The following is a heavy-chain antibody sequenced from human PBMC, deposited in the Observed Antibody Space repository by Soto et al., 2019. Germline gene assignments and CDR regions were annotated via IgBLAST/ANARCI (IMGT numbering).Heavy chain of an antibody. J-gene: IGHJ4*02. CDR3: ARLDYHGSGIYYNALDH. CDR2: ISYNGRS. CDR1: GGSISAFY. D-gene: IGHD3-10*01. Sequence: QVQLQESGPGLVKPSETLSLTCTVSGGSISAFYWSWVRQPPGKRLEWIGHISYNGRSNSNPSLKSRVTISLDTPKNQFSLKLTSVTAADTAVYYCARLDYHGSGIYYNALDHWGQGTLVTVSS. V-gene: IGHV4-59*08.